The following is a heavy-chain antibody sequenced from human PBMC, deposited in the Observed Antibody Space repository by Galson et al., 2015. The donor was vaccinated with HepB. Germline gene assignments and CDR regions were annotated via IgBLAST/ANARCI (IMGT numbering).Heavy chain of an antibody. J-gene: IGHJ4*02. D-gene: IGHD4-17*01. CDR1: GYTSTSYG. CDR3: AREDGKYDYGDYGVSDY. V-gene: IGHV1-18*01. CDR2: ISAYNGNT. Sequence: SVKVSYKASGYTSTSYGISWVRQAPGQGLEWMGWISAYNGNTNYVQKLQGRVTMTTDTSTSTAYMELRSLRSDDTAVYYCAREDGKYDYGDYGVSDYWGQGTLVTVSS.